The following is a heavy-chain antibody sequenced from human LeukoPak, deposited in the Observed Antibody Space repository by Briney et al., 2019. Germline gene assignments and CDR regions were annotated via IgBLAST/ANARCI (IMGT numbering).Heavy chain of an antibody. Sequence: ASVKVSCKASGGTFSSYAISWVRQAPGQGLEWMGGIIPIFGTANYAQKFQGRVTITADESTSTAYMELSSLRSEDTAVYYCARLLGYYDSSGYYYFDYWGQGILVTVSS. J-gene: IGHJ4*02. V-gene: IGHV1-69*01. CDR1: GGTFSSYA. CDR3: ARLLGYYDSSGYYYFDY. CDR2: IIPIFGTA. D-gene: IGHD3-22*01.